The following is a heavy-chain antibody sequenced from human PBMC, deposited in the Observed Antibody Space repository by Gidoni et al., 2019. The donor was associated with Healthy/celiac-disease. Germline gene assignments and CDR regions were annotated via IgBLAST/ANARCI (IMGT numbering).Heavy chain of an antibody. D-gene: IGHD3-10*01. CDR3: ARVGGTMVRGVTGLRSFDY. Sequence: EINHSGSTNYNPSLKSRVTISVDTSKNQFSLKLSSVTAADPAVYYCARVGGTMVRGVTGLRSFDYWGQGTLVTVSS. J-gene: IGHJ4*02. CDR2: INHSGST. V-gene: IGHV4-34*01.